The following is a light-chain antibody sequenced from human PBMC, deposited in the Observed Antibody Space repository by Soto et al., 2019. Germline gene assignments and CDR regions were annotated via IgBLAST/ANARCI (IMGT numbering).Light chain of an antibody. CDR2: AAS. V-gene: IGKV3-15*01. J-gene: IGKJ2*02. Sequence: DIELTQSPSSLSASPGERATLSCRASQSIRSYLAWYRHKPGKAPSLLMYAASTMATGVPSRFSGSGSGTEFTLTISSLQPEDFANYYGQHYYNCPCTFGQGPNLEIK. CDR3: QHYYNCPCT. CDR1: QSIRSY.